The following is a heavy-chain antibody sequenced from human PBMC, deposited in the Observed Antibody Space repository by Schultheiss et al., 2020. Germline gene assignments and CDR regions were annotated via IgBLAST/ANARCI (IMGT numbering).Heavy chain of an antibody. CDR2: ISTSGNT. V-gene: IGHV4-4*07. J-gene: IGHJ4*02. CDR1: GGSISTYY. Sequence: SATLSLTCTVSGGSISTYYWSWIRQPAGKGLEWIGRISTSGNTNYNPSLKSRVTMSVDTSKNQFSLKLSSVTAADTAVYYCARDPWGTSCYLGYWGQGTLVTVSS. CDR3: ARDPWGTSCYLGY. D-gene: IGHD2-2*01.